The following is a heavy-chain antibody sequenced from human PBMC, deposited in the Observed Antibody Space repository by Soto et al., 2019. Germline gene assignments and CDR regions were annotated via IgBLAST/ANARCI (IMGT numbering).Heavy chain of an antibody. Sequence: GGSLRLSCAASGFTFSSYSMNWVRQAPGKGLEWVSSISSSSSYIYYADSVKGRFTISRDNAKNSLYLQMNSLRAEDTAVYYCARDVSSSAPGRSYYYYMDVWGKGTTVTVSS. J-gene: IGHJ6*03. CDR2: ISSSSSYI. D-gene: IGHD6-6*01. V-gene: IGHV3-21*01. CDR3: ARDVSSSAPGRSYYYYMDV. CDR1: GFTFSSYS.